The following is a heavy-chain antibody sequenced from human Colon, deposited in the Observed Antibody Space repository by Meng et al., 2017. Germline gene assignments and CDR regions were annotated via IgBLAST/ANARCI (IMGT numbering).Heavy chain of an antibody. Sequence: VQRQESGPGLRQPSQTLSLTCTVSGGSISSGDYYWSWIRQPPGKGLEWIGYIYYSGSTYSNASLKSRVTISIDRSKNQFSLKLSSVTAADTAVYYCARDRKHYGERGWFDPWGQGTLVTVSS. D-gene: IGHD4-17*01. V-gene: IGHV4-30-4*01. CDR3: ARDRKHYGERGWFDP. J-gene: IGHJ5*02. CDR2: IYYSGST. CDR1: GGSISSGDYY.